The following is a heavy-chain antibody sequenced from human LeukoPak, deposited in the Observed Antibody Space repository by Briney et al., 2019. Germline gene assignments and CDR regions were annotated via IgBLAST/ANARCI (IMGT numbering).Heavy chain of an antibody. J-gene: IGHJ4*02. CDR3: ARRPLVAIDY. CDR2: INHSGSA. CDR1: GESFSGYY. Sequence: SETLSLACAVYGESFSGYYWSWIRQPPGKGLEWIGEINHSGSANYNPSLKSRVTISVDTSENQFSLKVKSVTAADTAVYYCARRPLVAIDYWGQGTLVTVSS. D-gene: IGHD2-8*02. V-gene: IGHV4-34*01.